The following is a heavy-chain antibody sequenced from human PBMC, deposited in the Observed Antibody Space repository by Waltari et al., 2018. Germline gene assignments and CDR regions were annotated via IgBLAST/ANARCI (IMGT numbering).Heavy chain of an antibody. Sequence: QVQLVQSGAEVKKPGASVKVSCKGSGYTLTELSMHWVRQAPGQGLEWMGGFDPEDGETIYAQKFQGRVTMTEDTSTDTAYMELSSLRSEDTAVYYCATDRDYYDSSGYYSFDYWGQGTLVTVSS. CDR2: FDPEDGET. D-gene: IGHD3-22*01. V-gene: IGHV1-24*01. J-gene: IGHJ4*02. CDR1: GYTLTELS. CDR3: ATDRDYYDSSGYYSFDY.